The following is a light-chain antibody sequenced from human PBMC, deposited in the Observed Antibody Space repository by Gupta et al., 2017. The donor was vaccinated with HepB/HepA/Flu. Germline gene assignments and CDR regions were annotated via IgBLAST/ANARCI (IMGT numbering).Light chain of an antibody. CDR1: QDIRSN. J-gene: IGKJ2*01. CDR3: QQFENLPYT. Sequence: DIQMTQSPSSLSASVGDRVTLSCQAGQDIRSNLNWYHQRPGKAPKLLIYGASTLETGVPSRFSGTGSGTSFTVIISSLQSEDFGTFFCQQFENLPYTFGQGTKLEI. CDR2: GAS. V-gene: IGKV1-33*01.